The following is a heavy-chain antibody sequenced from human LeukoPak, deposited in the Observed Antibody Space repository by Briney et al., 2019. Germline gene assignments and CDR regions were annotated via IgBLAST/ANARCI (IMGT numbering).Heavy chain of an antibody. CDR1: GFTFSSYW. J-gene: IGHJ4*02. CDR2: IKQDGSAK. D-gene: IGHD6-13*01. CDR3: ARDFACGGMAAAGN. V-gene: IGHV3-7*01. Sequence: GGSLRLSCAASGFTFSSYWMSWVRQAPGKGLEWVANIKQDGSAKYYVDSVKGRFTISRDNAKNSLYLQMNSLRAEDTAVYYCARDFACGGMAAAGNWGQGTLVTVSS.